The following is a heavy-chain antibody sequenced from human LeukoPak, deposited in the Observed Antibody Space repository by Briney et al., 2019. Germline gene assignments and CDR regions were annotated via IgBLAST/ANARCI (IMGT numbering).Heavy chain of an antibody. J-gene: IGHJ4*02. D-gene: IGHD3-22*01. CDR1: GGSISSYY. CDR2: IYTSGST. Sequence: SETLSLTCTVSGGSISSYYWSWIRQPAGKGLEWIGRIYTSGSTNYNPSLKSRVTMSVDTSKNQFSLKLSPVTAADTAVYYCARSRSSGSYYTFDYWGQGTLVTVSS. CDR3: ARSRSSGSYYTFDY. V-gene: IGHV4-4*07.